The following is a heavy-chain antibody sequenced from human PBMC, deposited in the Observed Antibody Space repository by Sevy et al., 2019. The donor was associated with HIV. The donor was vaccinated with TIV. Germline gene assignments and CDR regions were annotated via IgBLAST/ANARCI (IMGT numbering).Heavy chain of an antibody. CDR1: GFTFSSYA. Sequence: GGSLRLSCAASGFTFSSYAMHWVRQAPGKGLEWVAVISYDGSNKYYADSVKGRFTISRDNFKNTLYLQMNSLRAEDTAVYYCARGCWDSSGYCPDYWGQGTLVTVSS. CDR3: ARGCWDSSGYCPDY. J-gene: IGHJ4*02. V-gene: IGHV3-30-3*01. D-gene: IGHD3-22*01. CDR2: ISYDGSNK.